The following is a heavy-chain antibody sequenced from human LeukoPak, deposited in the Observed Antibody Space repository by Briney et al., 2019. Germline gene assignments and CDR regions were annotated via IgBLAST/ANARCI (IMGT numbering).Heavy chain of an antibody. CDR2: IYYSGST. J-gene: IGHJ4*02. CDR3: ARGYSSSACYFDS. D-gene: IGHD6-6*01. V-gene: IGHV4-59*01. CDR1: GDSISSYY. Sequence: PSETLSLTCVVSGDSISSYYWTWFRQPPGKELEWIGYIYYSGSTNYNTSLKSRVTMSVDTSKNQFSLTLTSVTAADTAIYFCARGYSSSACYFDSWGQGALVTVSS.